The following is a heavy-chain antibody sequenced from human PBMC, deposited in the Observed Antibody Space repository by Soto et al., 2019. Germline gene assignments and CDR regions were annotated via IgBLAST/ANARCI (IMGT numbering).Heavy chain of an antibody. J-gene: IGHJ4*02. CDR1: GFTFSSYG. Sequence: GGSLRLSCAASGFTFSSYGMQWVRQAPGKGLEWVAVISYDGSNKYYADSVKGRFTISRDNSKNTLYLQMNSLRAEDTAVYYCAKGSTVVTPYVYWGQGTLVTVSS. CDR2: ISYDGSNK. CDR3: AKGSTVVTPYVY. D-gene: IGHD4-17*01. V-gene: IGHV3-30*18.